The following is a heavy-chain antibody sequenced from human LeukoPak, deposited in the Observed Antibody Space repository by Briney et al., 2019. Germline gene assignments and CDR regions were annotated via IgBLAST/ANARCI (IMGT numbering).Heavy chain of an antibody. CDR2: INPNSGGT. J-gene: IGHJ5*02. CDR1: GYTFTGYY. CDR3: ARDGPSGYCSGGSCRAGDWFDP. Sequence: GASVKVSCKASGYTFTGYYMHWVRQAPGQGLEWMGWINPNSGGTNYAQKFQGRVTMTRDTSISTAYMELSRLRSDDTAVYYCARDGPSGYCSGGSCRAGDWFDPWGQGTLVTVSS. D-gene: IGHD2-15*01. V-gene: IGHV1-2*02.